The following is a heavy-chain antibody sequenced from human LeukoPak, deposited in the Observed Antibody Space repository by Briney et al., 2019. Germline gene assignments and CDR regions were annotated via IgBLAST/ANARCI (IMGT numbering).Heavy chain of an antibody. CDR1: GGTFSSYA. CDR2: ISAYNGNT. V-gene: IGHV1-18*01. D-gene: IGHD5-12*01. J-gene: IGHJ4*02. CDR3: ARDRGGYAEGSDY. Sequence: ASVNVSCKASGGTFSSYAISWVRQASGQGLEWMGWISAYNGNTNYAQKLQGRVTMTTDTSTSTAYMELRSLRSDDTAVYYCARDRGGYAEGSDYWGQGTLVTVSS.